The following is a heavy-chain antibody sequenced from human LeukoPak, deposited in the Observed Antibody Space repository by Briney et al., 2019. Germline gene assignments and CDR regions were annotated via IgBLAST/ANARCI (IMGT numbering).Heavy chain of an antibody. CDR2: ISGSTIYI. D-gene: IGHD2-15*01. J-gene: IGHJ4*02. CDR3: ARVRCSRGTCYLDY. CDR1: GFTFSTYT. V-gene: IGHV3-21*06. Sequence: GGSLRLSCAASGFTFSTYTMNWVRQAPGKGLEWVSTISGSTIYIYYADSVKGRFTISRDNAKNSLSLQMNSLRAEDTAVYYCARVRCSRGTCYLDYWGQGTLVTVSS.